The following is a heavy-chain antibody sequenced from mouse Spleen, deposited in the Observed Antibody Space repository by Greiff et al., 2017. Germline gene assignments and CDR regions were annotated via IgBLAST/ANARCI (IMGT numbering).Heavy chain of an antibody. V-gene: IGHV5-16*01. J-gene: IGHJ3*01. Sequence: EVKLVESEGGLVQPGSSMKLSCTASGFTFSDYYMAWVRQVPEKGLEWVANINYDGSSTYYLDSLKSRFIISRDNAKNILYLQMSSLKSEDTATYYCARQARATWGFAYWGQGTLVTVSA. CDR3: ARQARATWGFAY. CDR1: GFTFSDYY. D-gene: IGHD3-1*01. CDR2: INYDGSST.